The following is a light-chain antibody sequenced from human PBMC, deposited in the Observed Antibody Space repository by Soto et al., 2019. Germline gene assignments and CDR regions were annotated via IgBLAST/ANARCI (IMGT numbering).Light chain of an antibody. Sequence: EIGLTQSPGTLSLSPGERATLSCRASQSVSSSYLAWYQQKPGQAPRLLIYGASSRATGITDRFSGIGSGTDFTLTISRLEPEDFAVYYCQQSGSSPPVTFGQGTRLESK. J-gene: IGKJ5*01. CDR2: GAS. CDR3: QQSGSSPPVT. V-gene: IGKV3-20*01. CDR1: QSVSSSY.